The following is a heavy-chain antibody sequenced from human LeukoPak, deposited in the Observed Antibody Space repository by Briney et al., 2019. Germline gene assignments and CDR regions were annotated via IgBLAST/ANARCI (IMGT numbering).Heavy chain of an antibody. Sequence: GGSLRLSCAVSGFTFSSYAMHWVRQAPGKGLEWVAVISYDGSNKYYADSVKGRFTISRDNAKNSLYLQMNSLRAEDTAVYYCARVTYYYDSSGYYYWGQGTLVTVSS. CDR1: GFTFSSYA. J-gene: IGHJ4*02. CDR2: ISYDGSNK. D-gene: IGHD3-22*01. CDR3: ARVTYYYDSSGYYY. V-gene: IGHV3-30*04.